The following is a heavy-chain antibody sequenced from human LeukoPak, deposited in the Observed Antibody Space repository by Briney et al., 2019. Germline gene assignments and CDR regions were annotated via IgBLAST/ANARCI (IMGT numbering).Heavy chain of an antibody. Sequence: SETLSLTCTVSGGSISSYYWSWIRQPPGKGLEWIGYIYYSGSTNYNPSLKSRVTISVDTSKNQFSLKLSSVTAADTAAYYCARAAPWFGEFDAFDIWGQGTMVTVSS. CDR2: IYYSGST. D-gene: IGHD3-10*01. CDR1: GGSISSYY. J-gene: IGHJ3*02. V-gene: IGHV4-59*01. CDR3: ARAAPWFGEFDAFDI.